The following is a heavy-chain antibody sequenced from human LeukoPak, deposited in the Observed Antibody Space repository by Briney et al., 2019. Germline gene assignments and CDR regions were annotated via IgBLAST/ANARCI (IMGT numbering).Heavy chain of an antibody. CDR3: ARLRVWVHDAFDI. CDR1: GFTFSSYG. J-gene: IGHJ3*02. D-gene: IGHD7-27*01. V-gene: IGHV3-30*03. Sequence: GGSLRLSCAASGFTFSSYGMHWVRQAPGKGLEWVAVISYDGSNKYYADSVKGRFTISRDNSKNTLYLQMNSLRAEDTAEYYCARLRVWVHDAFDIWGQGTMVTVSS. CDR2: ISYDGSNK.